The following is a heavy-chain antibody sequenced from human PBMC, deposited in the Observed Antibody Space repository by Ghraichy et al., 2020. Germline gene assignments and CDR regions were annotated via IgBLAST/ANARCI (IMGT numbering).Heavy chain of an antibody. CDR1: GFTFSSYG. D-gene: IGHD6-19*01. CDR3: AKDNEQWQERGVFDY. Sequence: GGSLRLSCAASGFTFSSYGMHWVRQAPGKGLEWVAAISHDGSNKYYADSVKGRFTISRDNSKNTLYLQMNSLRAEDTAVYYCAKDNEQWQERGVFDYWGQGTLVTVSS. CDR2: ISHDGSNK. J-gene: IGHJ4*02. V-gene: IGHV3-30*18.